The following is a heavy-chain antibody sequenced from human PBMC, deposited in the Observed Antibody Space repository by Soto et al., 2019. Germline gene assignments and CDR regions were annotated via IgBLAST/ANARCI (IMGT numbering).Heavy chain of an antibody. Sequence: PGESLKISCKGSGYSFTSYWIGWVRQMPGKGLEWMGLIYPGDSDIRYSPSFQGQVTISADKSISTAYLQWRSLKASDTAMYYCARHAYGQNNLLFTFWGQGTLVIVSS. J-gene: IGHJ4*02. CDR1: GYSFTSYW. V-gene: IGHV5-51*01. CDR3: ARHAYGQNNLLFTF. CDR2: IYPGDSDI. D-gene: IGHD3-16*01.